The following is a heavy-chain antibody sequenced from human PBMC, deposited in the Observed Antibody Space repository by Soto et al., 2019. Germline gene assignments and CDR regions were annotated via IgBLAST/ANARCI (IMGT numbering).Heavy chain of an antibody. CDR2: INHSGST. CDR3: ARVKYPKYFDY. Sequence: PSETLSLTCAVYGGSFSGYYWSWIRQPPGKGLEWIGEINHSGSTNYNPSLKSRVTISVDTSKNQFSLKLSSVTAADTTVYYCARVKYPKYFDYWGQGTLVTVSS. D-gene: IGHD6-6*01. CDR1: GGSFSGYY. J-gene: IGHJ4*02. V-gene: IGHV4-34*01.